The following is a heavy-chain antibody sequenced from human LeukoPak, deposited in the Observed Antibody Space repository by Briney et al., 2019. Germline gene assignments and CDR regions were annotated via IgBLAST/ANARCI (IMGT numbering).Heavy chain of an antibody. J-gene: IGHJ3*02. CDR1: GGSISSYY. V-gene: IGHV4-59*01. CDR3: ASLKPANDAFDI. Sequence: SETLSLTCTVSGGSISSYYWSWIRQPPGKGLEWIGYIYYSGSTNYNPSLKSRVTISVDTSKNQFSLKLSSVTAADTAVYYCASLKPANDAFDIWGQGTMVTVSS. CDR2: IYYSGST. D-gene: IGHD2-15*01.